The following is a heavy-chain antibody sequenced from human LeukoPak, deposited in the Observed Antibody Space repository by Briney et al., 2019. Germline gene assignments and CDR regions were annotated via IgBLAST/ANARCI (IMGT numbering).Heavy chain of an antibody. CDR1: GFTFSDYY. D-gene: IGHD2-2*01. V-gene: IGHV3-11*05. CDR3: ARDLPDIVVVPVAPGGYYYGMDV. Sequence: GGSLRLSCAASGFTFSDYYMSWIRQAPGKGLEWVSYISSSSSYTNYADSVKGRFTISRDNARNSLYLQMNSLRAEDTAVYYCARDLPDIVVVPVAPGGYYYGMDVWGQGTTVTVSS. CDR2: ISSSSSYT. J-gene: IGHJ6*02.